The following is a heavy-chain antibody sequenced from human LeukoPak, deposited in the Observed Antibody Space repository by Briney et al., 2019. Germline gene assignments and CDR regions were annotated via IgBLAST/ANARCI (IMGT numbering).Heavy chain of an antibody. D-gene: IGHD4-23*01. V-gene: IGHV4-39*01. CDR2: IYYSGST. J-gene: IGHJ4*02. CDR1: GGSISSYY. CDR3: ARHIAPGVNPPFDY. Sequence: SETLSPTCTVSGGSISSYYWSWIRQPPGKGLEWIGSIYYSGSTYYNPSLKSRVTISVDTSKNQFSLKLSSVTAADTAVYYCARHIAPGVNPPFDYGGEGPVVTVSS.